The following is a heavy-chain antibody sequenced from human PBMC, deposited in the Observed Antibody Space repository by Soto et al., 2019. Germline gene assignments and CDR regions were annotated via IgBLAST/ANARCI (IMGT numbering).Heavy chain of an antibody. Sequence: PGGSLRLSCAASGFTFSDYYMSWIRQAPGKGLEWVSYISSSSSYTNYADSVKGRFTISRDNAKNSLYLQMNSLRAEDTAVYYCARIYCSGGSCYERPLVLAYYYYYYGMDVWGQGTTVTVSS. V-gene: IGHV3-11*06. D-gene: IGHD2-15*01. J-gene: IGHJ6*02. CDR2: ISSSSSYT. CDR3: ARIYCSGGSCYERPLVLAYYYYYYGMDV. CDR1: GFTFSDYY.